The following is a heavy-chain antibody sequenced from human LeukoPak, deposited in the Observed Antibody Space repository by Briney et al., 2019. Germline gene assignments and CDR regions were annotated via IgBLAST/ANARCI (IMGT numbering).Heavy chain of an antibody. CDR3: ARRGRYDAFDI. CDR2: IYYSGST. D-gene: IGHD6-19*01. CDR1: GGSISSYY. J-gene: IGHJ3*02. Sequence: SETLSLTCTVSGGSISSYYWSWLRQPPGKGLEWIGYIYYSGSTNYNPSLTSRVTISVDTSKNQFSLKLSSVAAADTAVYYCARRGRYDAFDIWGQGTMVTVSS. V-gene: IGHV4-59*08.